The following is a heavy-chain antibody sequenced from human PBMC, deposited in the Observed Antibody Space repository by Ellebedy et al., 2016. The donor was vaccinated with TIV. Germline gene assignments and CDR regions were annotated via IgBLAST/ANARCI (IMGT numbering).Heavy chain of an antibody. CDR2: ISSSGSTI. Sequence: GGSLRLSXAASGFTFSDYYMSWIRQAPGKGLEWVSYISSSGSTIYYADSVKGRFTISRDNAKNSLYLQMNSLRAEDTAVYYCARDLQYCSSTSCYNPLDYYYYMDVWGKGTTVTVSS. CDR3: ARDLQYCSSTSCYNPLDYYYYMDV. CDR1: GFTFSDYY. J-gene: IGHJ6*03. D-gene: IGHD2-2*02. V-gene: IGHV3-11*04.